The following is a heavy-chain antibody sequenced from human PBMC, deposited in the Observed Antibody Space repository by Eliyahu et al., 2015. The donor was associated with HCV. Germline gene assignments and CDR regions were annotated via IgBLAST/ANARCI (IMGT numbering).Heavy chain of an antibody. CDR1: GXTFGSYS. CDR3: ARGGVGDQVSPSDY. D-gene: IGHD3-16*01. V-gene: IGHV3-21*02. CDR2: ISSTSSYQ. Sequence: EVQLVESGGGLVKPGGSLRLSCAASGXTFGSYSMNWVRQAPGKGLEWVSSISSTSSYQYHADSVKGRFTISRDNAQNSMYLQMNSLRAEDTAVYYCARGGVGDQVSPSDYWGQGTLVTVSS. J-gene: IGHJ4*02.